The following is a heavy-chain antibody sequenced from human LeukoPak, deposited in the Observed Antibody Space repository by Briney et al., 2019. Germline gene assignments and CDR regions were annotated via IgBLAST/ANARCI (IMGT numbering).Heavy chain of an antibody. CDR3: ARANPYYYDSSGFHY. CDR2: INPNSGGT. D-gene: IGHD3-22*01. CDR1: GYTFTVYY. V-gene: IGHV1-2*06. Sequence: ASVKVSCKASGYTFTVYYMHWVRQAPRQGLEWMGRINPNSGGTNYAQKFQGRVTMTRDTAISTAYMELSRLRSDDTAVYYCARANPYYYDSSGFHYWGQGTLVTVSS. J-gene: IGHJ4*02.